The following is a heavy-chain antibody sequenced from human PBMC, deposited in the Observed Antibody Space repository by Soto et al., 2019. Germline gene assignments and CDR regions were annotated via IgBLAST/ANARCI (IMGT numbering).Heavy chain of an antibody. J-gene: IGHJ6*02. V-gene: IGHV3-7*01. CDR1: GFTFSSYW. D-gene: IGHD2-8*01. CDR2: IKQDGSEK. CDR3: ARDLVGAVYVYYYYGMDV. Sequence: EVQLVESGGGLVQPGGSLRLSCAASGFTFSSYWMSWVRQAPGKGLEWVANIKQDGSEKYYVDSVKGRFTISRDNAKNSLYLQMNSLRAEVTAVYYCARDLVGAVYVYYYYGMDVWGQGTTVTVSS.